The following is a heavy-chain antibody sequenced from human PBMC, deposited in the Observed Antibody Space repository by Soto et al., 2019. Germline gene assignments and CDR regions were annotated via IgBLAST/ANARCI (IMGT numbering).Heavy chain of an antibody. V-gene: IGHV3-30-3*01. CDR1: GFTFSSYA. Sequence: PGGSLRLSCAASGFTFSSYAMHWVRQAPGKGLEWVAVISYDGSNKYYADSVKGRFTISRDNSKNTLYLQMNSLRAEDTAVYYCARGADYGDYFDYWGQRTLVTVSS. J-gene: IGHJ4*02. CDR2: ISYDGSNK. D-gene: IGHD4-17*01. CDR3: ARGADYGDYFDY.